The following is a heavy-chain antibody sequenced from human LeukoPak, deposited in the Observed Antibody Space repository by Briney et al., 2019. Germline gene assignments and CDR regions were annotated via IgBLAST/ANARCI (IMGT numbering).Heavy chain of an antibody. CDR2: VRTTSGDT. CDR3: ARDSYYDSSGYPDDWYFDL. D-gene: IGHD3-22*01. J-gene: IGHJ2*01. Sequence: GGSLRLSCAASGFTFSSYTMNWVRQAPGKGLEWLSSVRTTSGDTFYADSVKGRFTISRDNSKNTLYLQVNSLRAEDTAVYYCARDSYYDSSGYPDDWYFDLWGRGTLVTVSS. CDR1: GFTFSSYT. V-gene: IGHV3-21*05.